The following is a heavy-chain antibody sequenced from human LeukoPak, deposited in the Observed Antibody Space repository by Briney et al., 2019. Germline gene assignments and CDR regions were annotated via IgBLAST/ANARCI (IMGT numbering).Heavy chain of an antibody. D-gene: IGHD6-13*01. J-gene: IGHJ5*02. CDR2: INHSGST. Sequence: PSETLSLTCAVYGGSFSGYYWSWIRQPPGKGLEWIGGINHSGSTNYNPSLKSRVTISVDTSKNQFSLKLSSVTAADTAVYYCARLGGSSSWYSGWFDPWGQGTLVTVSS. V-gene: IGHV4-34*01. CDR1: GGSFSGYY. CDR3: ARLGGSSSWYSGWFDP.